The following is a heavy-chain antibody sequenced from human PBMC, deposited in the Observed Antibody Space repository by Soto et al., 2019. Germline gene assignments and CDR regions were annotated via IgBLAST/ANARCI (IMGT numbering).Heavy chain of an antibody. CDR2: IWYDGSNK. J-gene: IGHJ6*02. Sequence: QVQLVESGGGVVQPGRSLRLSCAASGFTFSSYGMHWVRQAPGKGLEWVAVIWYDGSNKYYADSVKGRFTISRDNSKNTLDLQMNSLRAEETAVYYCARERDCSGGSCYYYYYGMDVWGQGTTVTVSS. CDR3: ARERDCSGGSCYYYYYGMDV. D-gene: IGHD2-15*01. V-gene: IGHV3-33*01. CDR1: GFTFSSYG.